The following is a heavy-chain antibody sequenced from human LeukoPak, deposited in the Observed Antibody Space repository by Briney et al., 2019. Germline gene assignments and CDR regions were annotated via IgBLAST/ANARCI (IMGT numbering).Heavy chain of an antibody. CDR3: ARGYYYDSSGYYPGSFDI. CDR2: INPRGGST. CDR1: GYTFTSYY. D-gene: IGHD3-22*01. Sequence: GASVKVSCKASGYTFTSYYMHWVRQAPGQGLEWMGIINPRGGSTSYAQKFQGRVTMTSDTSTSTVYMELSSLRSEDTAVYYCARGYYYDSSGYYPGSFDIWGQGTMVTVSS. V-gene: IGHV1-46*01. J-gene: IGHJ3*02.